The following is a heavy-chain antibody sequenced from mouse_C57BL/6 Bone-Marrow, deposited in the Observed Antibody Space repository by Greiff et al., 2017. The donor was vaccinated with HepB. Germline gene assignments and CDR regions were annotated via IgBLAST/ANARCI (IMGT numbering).Heavy chain of an antibody. Sequence: EVQVVESGGGLVQPGGSLKLSCAASGFTFSDYYMYWVRQTPEKRLEWVAYISNGGGSPYYPDTVKGRFTISRDNAKNTLYLQMSRLKSEDTAMYYCARDFPYYYGSSWFAYWGQGTLVTVSA. CDR3: ARDFPYYYGSSWFAY. CDR1: GFTFSDYY. J-gene: IGHJ3*01. V-gene: IGHV5-12*01. D-gene: IGHD1-1*01. CDR2: ISNGGGSP.